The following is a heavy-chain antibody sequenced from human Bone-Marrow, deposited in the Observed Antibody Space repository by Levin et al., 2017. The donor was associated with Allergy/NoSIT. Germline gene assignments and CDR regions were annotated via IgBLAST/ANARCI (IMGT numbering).Heavy chain of an antibody. CDR1: GFTFSSYS. V-gene: IGHV3-21*01. Sequence: AGGSLRLSCAASGFTFSSYSMNWVRQAPGKGLEWVSSISSSSSYIYYADSVKGRFTISRDNAKNSLYLQMNSLRAEDTAVYYCARDTVGCSGGSCHIYPWHDAFDIWGQGTMVTVSS. J-gene: IGHJ3*02. CDR2: ISSSSSYI. D-gene: IGHD2-15*01. CDR3: ARDTVGCSGGSCHIYPWHDAFDI.